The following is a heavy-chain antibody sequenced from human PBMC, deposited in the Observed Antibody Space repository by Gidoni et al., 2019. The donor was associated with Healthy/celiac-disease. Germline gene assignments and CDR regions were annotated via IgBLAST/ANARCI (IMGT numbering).Heavy chain of an antibody. CDR2: ISGSGGST. J-gene: IGHJ5*02. CDR3: AKGADCSSTSCYPRLNWFDP. D-gene: IGHD2-2*01. V-gene: IGHV3-23*01. Sequence: EVQLLESGGGLVQPGGSLRLSCAASGFTFSSYALRWVRQAPGKGLEWVSAISGSGGSTYYADSVKGRFTISRDNSKNTLYLQMNSLRAEDTAVYYCAKGADCSSTSCYPRLNWFDPWGQGTLVTVSS. CDR1: GFTFSSYA.